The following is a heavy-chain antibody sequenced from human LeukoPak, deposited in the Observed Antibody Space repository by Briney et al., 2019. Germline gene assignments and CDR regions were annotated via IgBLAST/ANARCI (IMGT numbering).Heavy chain of an antibody. V-gene: IGHV3-48*01. Sequence: PGGSLRLSCVASGFSFSSHSMNWVRQAPGKGLEWVSYISSSSSTIYYADSVRGRFTISRDNATNSLYLQMNSLRAEDTAVYYCARVLSTITAGRATSDYWGQGTLVTVSS. D-gene: IGHD4-11*01. CDR3: ARVLSTITAGRATSDY. J-gene: IGHJ4*02. CDR2: ISSSSSTI. CDR1: GFSFSSHS.